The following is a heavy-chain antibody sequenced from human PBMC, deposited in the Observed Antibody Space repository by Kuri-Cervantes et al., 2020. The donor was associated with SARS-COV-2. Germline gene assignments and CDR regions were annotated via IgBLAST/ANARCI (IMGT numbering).Heavy chain of an antibody. CDR3: ARDPTPGIAVAGPWGNFDY. Sequence: GGSLRLSCAASGFTFSSYSMNWVRQAPGKGLEWVSSISSSSSYIYYADSVKGRFTISRDNAKNSLYLQTNSLRAEDTAVYYCARDPTPGIAVAGPWGNFDYWGQGTLVTVSS. V-gene: IGHV3-21*01. J-gene: IGHJ4*02. CDR2: ISSSSSYI. D-gene: IGHD6-19*01. CDR1: GFTFSSYS.